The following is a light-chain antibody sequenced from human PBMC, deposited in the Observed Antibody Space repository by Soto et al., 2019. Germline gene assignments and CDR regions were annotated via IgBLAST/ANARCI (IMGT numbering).Light chain of an antibody. V-gene: IGKV1-12*01. CDR3: QQRSNWAT. Sequence: DIQMTQSPSSVSASIGDRVTISCRASQSIYKWLVWYQQKPGKAPKLLIYAASSLQSGVPSRFSGSGSVTDFTLTISSLEPEDFAVYYCQQRSNWATFGPGTKVDIK. J-gene: IGKJ3*01. CDR1: QSIYKW. CDR2: AAS.